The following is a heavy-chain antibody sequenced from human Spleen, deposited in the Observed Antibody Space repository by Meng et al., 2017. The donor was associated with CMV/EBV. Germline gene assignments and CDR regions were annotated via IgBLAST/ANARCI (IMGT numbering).Heavy chain of an antibody. J-gene: IGHJ4*02. CDR3: ARRLHPAPDPYFDY. CDR1: GFSVSSNH. CDR2: IYRGGST. V-gene: IGHV3-53*01. Sequence: GGSLRLSCAAAGFSVSSNHMSWVRQAPGKGLEWVAVIYRGGSTYYADSVKGRFTFSRDNAKNSLYLQMNSLRAEDTAVYYCARRLHPAPDPYFDYWGQGTLVTVSS. D-gene: IGHD5-12*01.